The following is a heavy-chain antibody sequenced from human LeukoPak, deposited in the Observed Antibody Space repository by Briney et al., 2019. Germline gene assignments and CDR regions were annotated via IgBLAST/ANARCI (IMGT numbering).Heavy chain of an antibody. CDR3: ARHVSSGWYGDRNGFDP. CDR1: GGSISSGSYY. V-gene: IGHV4-61*02. J-gene: IGHJ5*02. D-gene: IGHD6-19*01. CDR2: IYTSGST. Sequence: SETLSLTCTVSGGSISSGSYYWSWIRQPAGKGLEWIGRIYTSGSTNYNPSLKSRVTISVDTSKNQFSLKLSSVTAADTAVYYCARHVSSGWYGDRNGFDPWGQGTLVTVSS.